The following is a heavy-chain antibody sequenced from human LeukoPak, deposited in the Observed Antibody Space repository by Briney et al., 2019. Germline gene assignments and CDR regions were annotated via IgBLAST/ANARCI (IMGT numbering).Heavy chain of an antibody. V-gene: IGHV4-59*01. CDR1: GGSISSYY. Sequence: SETLSLTCTVSGGSISSYYWSWIRQPPGKGLEWIGYIYYSGSTNYNPSLKSRVTIPVDTSKNQFSLKLSSVTAADTAVYYCARGYYYGSSGYYIDYWGQGTLVTVSS. J-gene: IGHJ4*02. CDR2: IYYSGST. D-gene: IGHD3-22*01. CDR3: ARGYYYGSSGYYIDY.